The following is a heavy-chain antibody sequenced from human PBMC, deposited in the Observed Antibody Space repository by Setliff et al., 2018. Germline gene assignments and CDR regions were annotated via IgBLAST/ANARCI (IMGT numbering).Heavy chain of an antibody. D-gene: IGHD5-18*01. J-gene: IGHJ6*02. Sequence: PGESLKISCKGSGYSFTSYWIGWVRQMPGKGLEWMGIIYPGDSDTRYSPSFQGQVTISADKSTSTAHLQWSSLKASDTAMYYCARVTPDYYYYYGMDVWGQGTTVTVS. V-gene: IGHV5-51*01. CDR2: IYPGDSDT. CDR1: GYSFTSYW. CDR3: ARVTPDYYYYYGMDV.